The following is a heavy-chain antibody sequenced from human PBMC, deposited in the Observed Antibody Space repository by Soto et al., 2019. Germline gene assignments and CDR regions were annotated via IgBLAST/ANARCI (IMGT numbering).Heavy chain of an antibody. CDR1: GGTFSSYT. V-gene: IGHV1-69*08. CDR3: ARDLRSRCSGGSCYPTSFDY. Sequence: QVQLVQSGAEVKKPGSSVKVSCKASGGTFSSYTISWVRQAPGQGLEWMGRIIPILGIANYAQKFQGSVTITADKSTSTAYMELSSLRSEDTAVYYCARDLRSRCSGGSCYPTSFDYWGQGTLVTVSS. J-gene: IGHJ4*02. D-gene: IGHD2-15*01. CDR2: IIPILGIA.